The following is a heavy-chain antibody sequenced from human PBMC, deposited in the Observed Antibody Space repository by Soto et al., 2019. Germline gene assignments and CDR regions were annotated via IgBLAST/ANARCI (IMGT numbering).Heavy chain of an antibody. D-gene: IGHD3-10*01. V-gene: IGHV4-61*05. CDR2: IYHSGNA. CDR1: GDSISNSRFY. Sequence: SETLSLTCSVSGDSISNSRFYWAWIRQPPGEGLEWIGNIYHSGNANYNPSLKSRVTISVDTSKNQFSLKLSSVTAADAAVYYCASITMVRGVPYWGQGTLVTVSS. J-gene: IGHJ4*02. CDR3: ASITMVRGVPY.